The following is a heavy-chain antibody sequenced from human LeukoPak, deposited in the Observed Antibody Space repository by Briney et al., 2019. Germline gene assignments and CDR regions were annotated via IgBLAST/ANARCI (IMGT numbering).Heavy chain of an antibody. V-gene: IGHV1-69*02. CDR2: IIPILGIA. Sequence: SVKVSCKASGGTFSSYTISWVRQAPGQGLGWMGRIIPILGIANYAQKFQGRVTITADKSTSTAYMELSSLRSEDTAVYYCARAHGTHSSGYYDYWGQGTLVTASS. D-gene: IGHD3-22*01. J-gene: IGHJ4*02. CDR3: ARAHGTHSSGYYDY. CDR1: GGTFSSYT.